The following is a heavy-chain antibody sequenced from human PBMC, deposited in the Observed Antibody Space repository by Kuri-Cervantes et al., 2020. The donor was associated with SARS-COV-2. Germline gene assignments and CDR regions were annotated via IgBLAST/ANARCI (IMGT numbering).Heavy chain of an antibody. J-gene: IGHJ6*03. CDR1: GFTFDDYA. CDR2: ISWNSNNI. D-gene: IGHD5-18*01. CDR3: ARTNVDTAMVTSYYYYYMDV. V-gene: IGHV3-9*01. Sequence: SLKISCAASGFTFDDYAMHWVRQAPGKGLEWVSGISWNSNNIDYVDSVKGRFTISRDNAKNSLFLQMNSLRAVDTATYYCARTNVDTAMVTSYYYYYMDVWGKGTTVTVSS.